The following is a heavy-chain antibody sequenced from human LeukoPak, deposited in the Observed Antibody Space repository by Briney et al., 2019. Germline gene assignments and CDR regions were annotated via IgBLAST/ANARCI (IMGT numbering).Heavy chain of an antibody. V-gene: IGHV1-69*04. J-gene: IGHJ3*02. CDR1: GGTFSSYA. D-gene: IGHD3-16*01. CDR2: IIPILGIA. CDR3: ARDRGSNAFDI. Sequence: GSSVKVSCKASGGTFSSYAISWVRPAPGQGLEWMGRIIPILGIANYAQKFQGRVTITADKSTSTAYMELSSLRSEDTAVYYCARDRGSNAFDIWGQGTMVTVSS.